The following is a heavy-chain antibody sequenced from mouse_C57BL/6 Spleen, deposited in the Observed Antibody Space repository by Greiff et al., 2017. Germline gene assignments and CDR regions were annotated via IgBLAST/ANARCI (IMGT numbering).Heavy chain of an antibody. CDR2: ISYDGSN. CDR3: ARDYDGPWFAY. Sequence: EVQVVESGPGLVKPSQSLSLTCSVTGYSITSGYYWNWIRQFPGNKLEWMGYISYDGSNNYNPSLKNRISITRDTSKNQFFLKLNSVTTEDTATYYCARDYDGPWFAYWGQGTLVTVSA. CDR1: GYSITSGYY. D-gene: IGHD1-1*01. J-gene: IGHJ3*01. V-gene: IGHV3-6*01.